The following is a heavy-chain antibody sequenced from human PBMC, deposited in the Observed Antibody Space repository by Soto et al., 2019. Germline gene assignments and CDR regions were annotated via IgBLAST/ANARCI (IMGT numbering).Heavy chain of an antibody. D-gene: IGHD3-22*01. CDR3: ARGDHCYDSSGYYYREVCFGMDV. J-gene: IGHJ6*02. V-gene: IGHV1-69*13. Sequence: SVKVSCKASGGTFSSYAISWVRQAPGQGLEWMGGIIPIFGTANYAQKFQGRVTITADESTSTAYMELSSLRSEDTAVYYCARGDHCYDSSGYYYREVCFGMDVWGQGTTVTVSS. CDR2: IIPIFGTA. CDR1: GGTFSSYA.